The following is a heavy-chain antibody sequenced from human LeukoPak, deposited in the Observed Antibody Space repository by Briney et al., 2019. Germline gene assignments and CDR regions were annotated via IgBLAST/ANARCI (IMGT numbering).Heavy chain of an antibody. V-gene: IGHV4-61*08. D-gene: IGHD1-1*01. CDR2: IYYSGST. J-gene: IGHJ6*02. Sequence: PSETLSLTCTVSGGSITSGDYYWSWIRQPPGKGLEWIGYIYYSGSTNYNPSLKSRVTISVDTSKNQFSLKLSSVTAADTAVYYCAGTGTTHKYYYYGMDVWGQGTTVTVSS. CDR3: AGTGTTHKYYYYGMDV. CDR1: GGSITSGDYY.